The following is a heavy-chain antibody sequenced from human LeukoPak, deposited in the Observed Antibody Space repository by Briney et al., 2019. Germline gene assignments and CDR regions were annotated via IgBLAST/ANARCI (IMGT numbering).Heavy chain of an antibody. CDR2: SGST. CDR1: GYSISSGYY. V-gene: IGHV4-38-2*02. CDR3: ARSSYGDYGY. Sequence: SETLSLTCTVSGYSISSGYYWGWIRQPPGKGLEWIGSGSTYYNPSLKSRVTISVDTSKNQFSLKLSSVTAADTAVYYCARSSYGDYGYWGQGTLVTVSS. J-gene: IGHJ4*02. D-gene: IGHD4-17*01.